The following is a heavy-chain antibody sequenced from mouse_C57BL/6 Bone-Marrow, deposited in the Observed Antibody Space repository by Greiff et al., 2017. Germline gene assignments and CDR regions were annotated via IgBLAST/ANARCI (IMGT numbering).Heavy chain of an antibody. CDR2: IYPGSGST. J-gene: IGHJ1*03. CDR1: GYTFTSYW. V-gene: IGHV1-55*01. Sequence: QVQLQQPGAELVKPGASVKMSCKASGYTFTSYWITWVQQRPGEGLEWIGDIYPGSGSTNYNEKSKSKATLTVDTSSSTAYLQLSSLTSEDSAVYYCARPYYSNYWYFDVWGTGTTVTVSS. CDR3: ARPYYSNYWYFDV. D-gene: IGHD2-5*01.